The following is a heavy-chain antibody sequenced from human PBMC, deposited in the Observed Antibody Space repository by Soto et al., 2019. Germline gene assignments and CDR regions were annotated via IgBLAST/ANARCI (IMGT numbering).Heavy chain of an antibody. J-gene: IGHJ3*02. CDR3: ARERLLWFGEYIDAFDI. Sequence: GGSLRLSCAASGFTFSSYSMNWVRQAPGKGLEWVSSISSSSSYICYADSVKGRFTISRDNAKNSLYLQMNSLRAEDTAVYYCARERLLWFGEYIDAFDIWGKETMVTLAS. CDR2: ISSSSSYI. CDR1: GFTFSSYS. V-gene: IGHV3-21*01. D-gene: IGHD3-10*01.